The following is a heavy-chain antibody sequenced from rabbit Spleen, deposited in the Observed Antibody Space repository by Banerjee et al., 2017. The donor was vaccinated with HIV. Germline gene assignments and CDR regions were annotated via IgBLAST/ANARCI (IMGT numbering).Heavy chain of an antibody. CDR3: ARDTSSSFSSYGMDL. D-gene: IGHD1-1*01. CDR2: IEGGSSGFT. Sequence: EQLEESGGGLVKPEGSLTLTCKASGVSLNDKDVMCWVRQAPGKGLEWIACIEGGSSGFTYFATWAQGRFTISKISSTTVTLQMTRLTAADTATYFCARDTSSSFSSYGMDLWGPGTLVTVS. J-gene: IGHJ6*01. CDR1: GVSLNDKDV. V-gene: IGHV1S45*01.